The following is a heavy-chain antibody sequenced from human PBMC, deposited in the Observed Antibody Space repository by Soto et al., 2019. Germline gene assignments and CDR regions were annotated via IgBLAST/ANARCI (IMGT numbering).Heavy chain of an antibody. V-gene: IGHV3-72*01. Sequence: EVQLVESGGGLVQSGGSLRLSCTASGFSVSDHFMDWVRQTPGKGLEWLGQITNRATGDTTFYAASVKGRFTVSKDESRNSLYLQMNSLKTEDTAVYYCASSIPQMLTDWGQGTLVAVAS. CDR3: ASSIPQMLTD. J-gene: IGHJ4*02. D-gene: IGHD1-20*01. CDR1: GFSVSDHF. CDR2: ITNRATGDTT.